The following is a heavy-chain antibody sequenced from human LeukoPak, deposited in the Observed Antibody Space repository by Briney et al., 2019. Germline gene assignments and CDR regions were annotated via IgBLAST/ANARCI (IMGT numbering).Heavy chain of an antibody. D-gene: IGHD2-15*01. CDR1: GGSFSGYY. CDR2: INHSGST. CDR3: ARGWGSGGSYGMDV. V-gene: IGHV4-34*01. Sequence: PSETLSLTCAVYGGSFSGYYWSWIRHPPGKGLEWIGEINHSGSTNYNPSLKSRLTISVDTSKNQFSLKLSSLTAADTAVYYCARGWGSGGSYGMDVWGQGTTVTVSS. J-gene: IGHJ6*02.